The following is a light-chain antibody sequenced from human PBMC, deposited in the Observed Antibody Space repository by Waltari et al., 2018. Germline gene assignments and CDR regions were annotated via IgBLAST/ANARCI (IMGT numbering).Light chain of an antibody. CDR3: HSYDSSLTAVV. CDR2: SNN. Sequence: GSSSNIGAGYDVHWYQQLPGTAPKFLISSNNNRPSGVPDRFSGSTSGTSASLAITGLQAEDEADYYCHSYDSSLTAVVFGGGTKLTVL. J-gene: IGLJ2*01. CDR1: SSNIGAGYD. V-gene: IGLV1-40*01.